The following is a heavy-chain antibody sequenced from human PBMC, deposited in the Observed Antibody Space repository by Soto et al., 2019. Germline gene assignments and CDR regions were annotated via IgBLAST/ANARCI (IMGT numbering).Heavy chain of an antibody. CDR3: ARDLWGYCGTDCYPLDV. D-gene: IGHD2-21*02. J-gene: IGHJ6*02. CDR2: MYKTGST. V-gene: IGHV4-59*01. CDR1: GGSISGYY. Sequence: SETLSLTCTVSGGSISGYYWRWIRQPTGKGLEWIGYMYKTGSTVYNPSFKSRVTISVDTSKNQFCLKLNSVTAADTAVYYCARDLWGYCGTDCYPLDVWGQGATVTVS.